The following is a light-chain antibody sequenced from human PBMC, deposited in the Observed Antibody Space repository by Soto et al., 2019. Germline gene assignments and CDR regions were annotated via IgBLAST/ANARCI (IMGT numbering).Light chain of an antibody. V-gene: IGLV2-14*01. J-gene: IGLJ3*02. CDR3: SGYTSLGTLV. CDR2: EVS. CDR1: RDDVGGYNY. Sequence: QSALTQPASVSGSPGQSITISCTGTRDDVGGYNYVSWYQQYPGKAPKLIIYEVSYRPSGVSHRFSGSSSGHTASLSISGLQAEDAADYCCSGYTSLGTLVFGGGTKVTVL.